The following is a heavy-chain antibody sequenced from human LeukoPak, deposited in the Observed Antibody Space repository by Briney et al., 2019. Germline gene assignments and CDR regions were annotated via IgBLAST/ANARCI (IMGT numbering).Heavy chain of an antibody. CDR2: ISSSSSYI. CDR1: GFTFSSYS. Sequence: GGSLRLSCAASGFTFSSYSMNWVRQAPGKGLEWDSSISSSSSYIYYADSVKGRFTISRDNAKNSLYLQMNSLRAEDTAVYYCARDSVEMATITEIDYWGQGTLVTVSS. J-gene: IGHJ4*02. CDR3: ARDSVEMATITEIDY. V-gene: IGHV3-21*01. D-gene: IGHD5-24*01.